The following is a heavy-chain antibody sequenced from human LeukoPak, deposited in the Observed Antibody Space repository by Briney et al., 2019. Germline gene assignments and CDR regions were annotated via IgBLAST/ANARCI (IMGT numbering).Heavy chain of an antibody. Sequence: GGSLRLSCAASGFTFSSYSMKWVRQAPGKGLEWVSYICSSSSTIYYADSVKGRFTISRDNAKNSLYLQMNSLRAEDTAVYYCARDEYDFWSGYYYPDYWGQGTLVTVSS. CDR3: ARDEYDFWSGYYYPDY. J-gene: IGHJ4*02. CDR2: ICSSSSTI. CDR1: GFTFSSYS. D-gene: IGHD3-3*01. V-gene: IGHV3-48*01.